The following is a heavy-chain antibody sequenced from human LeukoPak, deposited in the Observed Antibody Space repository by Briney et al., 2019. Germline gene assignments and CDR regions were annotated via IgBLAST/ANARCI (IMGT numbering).Heavy chain of an antibody. D-gene: IGHD3-22*01. J-gene: IGHJ4*02. CDR1: GFTFSSYG. Sequence: PGGSLRLSCAASGFTFSSYGMHWVRQAPGKGLEWVAFIRYDGSNKYYEDSVKGRFTISRDNAKNSLYLQMNSLRAEDTAVYYCAREEYYYDSSGYYVYWGQGTLVTVSS. V-gene: IGHV3-30*02. CDR3: AREEYYYDSSGYYVY. CDR2: IRYDGSNK.